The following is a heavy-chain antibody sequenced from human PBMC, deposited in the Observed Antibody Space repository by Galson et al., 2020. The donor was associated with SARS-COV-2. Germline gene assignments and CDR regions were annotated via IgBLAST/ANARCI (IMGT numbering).Heavy chain of an antibody. V-gene: IGHV1-2*02. CDR3: ARSFFITIFGVVISEGDYYGMDV. CDR2: INPNSGGT. J-gene: IGHJ6*02. CDR1: GYTFTGYY. D-gene: IGHD3-3*01. Sequence: ASVTVSCKASGYTFTGYYMHWVRQAPGQGLEWMGWINPNSGGTNYAQKFQGRVTMTRDTSISTAYMELSRLRSDDTAVYYCARSFFITIFGVVISEGDYYGMDVWGQGTTVTVSS.